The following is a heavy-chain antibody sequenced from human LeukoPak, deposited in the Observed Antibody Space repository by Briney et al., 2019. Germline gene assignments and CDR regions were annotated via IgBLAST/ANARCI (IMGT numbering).Heavy chain of an antibody. CDR2: IIPILDTT. V-gene: IGHV1-69*13. CDR1: GGTFSNYA. Sequence: GASVKVSCKASGGTFSNYAISWVRQAPGQGLEWMGGIIPILDTTNHAQKFQGRVTITADESTSTAYMELSSLRSEDTAVYYCARWRHTLARRWFDPWGQGTLVTVSS. D-gene: IGHD2-2*02. CDR3: ARWRHTLARRWFDP. J-gene: IGHJ5*02.